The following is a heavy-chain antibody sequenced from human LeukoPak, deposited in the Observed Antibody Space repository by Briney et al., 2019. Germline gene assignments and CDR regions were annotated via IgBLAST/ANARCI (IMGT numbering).Heavy chain of an antibody. CDR2: MDPNSDDT. CDR3: ARFLYDSSGYYYNY. V-gene: IGHV1-8*01. Sequence: ASVKVSCKASGYTFTSYDINWVRQATGQGLEWVGWMDPNSDDTGYAQKFRGRVTMTRNTSISTAYMELNSLRSEDTAVYYCARFLYDSSGYYYNYWGQGTLVTVSS. CDR1: GYTFTSYD. J-gene: IGHJ4*02. D-gene: IGHD3-22*01.